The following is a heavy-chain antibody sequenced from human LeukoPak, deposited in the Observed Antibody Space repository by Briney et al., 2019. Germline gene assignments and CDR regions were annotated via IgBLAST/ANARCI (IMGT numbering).Heavy chain of an antibody. D-gene: IGHD1-26*01. CDR3: ARVEREAEDYYFDY. J-gene: IGHJ4*02. V-gene: IGHV1-46*01. CDR1: GYTFTNYG. CDR2: INPSGGST. Sequence: GASVKVSCKASGYTFTNYGISWVRQAPGQGLEWMGIINPSGGSTSYAQKFQGRVTMTRDTSTSTVYMELSSLRSEDTAVYYCARVEREAEDYYFDYWGQGTLVTVSS.